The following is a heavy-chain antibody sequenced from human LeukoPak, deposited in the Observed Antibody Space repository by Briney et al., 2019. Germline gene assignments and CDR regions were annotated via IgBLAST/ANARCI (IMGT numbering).Heavy chain of an antibody. CDR1: GGSITSSNW. CDR2: IYHTGST. J-gene: IGHJ4*02. CDR3: ARGRIAVAGSRSIYFDY. V-gene: IGHV4-4*02. D-gene: IGHD6-19*01. Sequence: SETLSLTCAVSGGSITSSNWWTWVRQPPGKGLEWIGEIYHTGSTNYNPSLKDRVTISVDKSKNQFSLNLSSVTAADTAVYYCARGRIAVAGSRSIYFDYWGQGTLDTVSS.